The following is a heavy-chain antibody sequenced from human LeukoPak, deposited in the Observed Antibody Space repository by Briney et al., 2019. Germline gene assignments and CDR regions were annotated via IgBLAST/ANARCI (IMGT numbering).Heavy chain of an antibody. D-gene: IGHD2-21*02. CDR3: AIIKDCGGDCYSPSIY. J-gene: IGHJ4*02. V-gene: IGHV3-23*01. CDR1: GFTFSSYA. CDR2: ISGSGGST. Sequence: PGGSLRLSCAASGFTFSSYAMSWVRQAPGKGLEWVSAISGSGGSTYYADSVKGRFTISRDNSKNTLYLQMNSLRAEDTAVYYCAIIKDCGGDCYSPSIYWGQGTLVTVSS.